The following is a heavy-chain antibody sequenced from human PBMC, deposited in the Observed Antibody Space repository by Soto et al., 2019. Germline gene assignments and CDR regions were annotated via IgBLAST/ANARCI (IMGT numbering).Heavy chain of an antibody. J-gene: IGHJ4*02. CDR3: AKDTYYRDSSGYYGFDY. V-gene: IGHV3-30*18. Sequence: QVQLVESGGDVVQPGRSLRLSCEASGFIFNNYGMHWVRQAPGKGLEWVAHISYDGSNEHYVDSVKGRFTISRDNSKNAVYVQMNSLRAEDTDVYYGAKDTYYRDSSGYYGFDYWGQGTMVTVS. CDR2: ISYDGSNE. CDR1: GFIFNNYG. D-gene: IGHD3-22*01.